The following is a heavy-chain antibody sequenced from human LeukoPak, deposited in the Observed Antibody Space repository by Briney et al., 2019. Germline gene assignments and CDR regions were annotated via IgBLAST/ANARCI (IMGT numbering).Heavy chain of an antibody. D-gene: IGHD6-19*01. CDR3: AKSGYSSGWYYFDY. J-gene: IGHJ4*02. CDR2: ISGSGGST. Sequence: GGSLRLSCAASGFTFSSYAVSWVRQAPGKGLEWVSAISGSGGSTYYADSVKGRFTISRDNSKNTLYLQMNSLRAEDTAVYYCAKSGYSSGWYYFDYWGQGTLVTVSS. CDR1: GFTFSSYA. V-gene: IGHV3-23*01.